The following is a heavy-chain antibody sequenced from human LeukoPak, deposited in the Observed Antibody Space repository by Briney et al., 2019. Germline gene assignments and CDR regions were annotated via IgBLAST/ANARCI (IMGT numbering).Heavy chain of an antibody. V-gene: IGHV3-48*01. Sequence: GGSLRLSCAASGFTFSSYSMNWVRQAPGKGLEWVSYISSSSSTIYYADSVKGRFTISRDNAKNSLYLQMNSLRAEDTAVYYCATETNGRHYDYWGQGTVLTVSS. D-gene: IGHD1-14*01. J-gene: IGHJ4*02. CDR1: GFTFSSYS. CDR2: ISSSSSTI. CDR3: ATETNGRHYDY.